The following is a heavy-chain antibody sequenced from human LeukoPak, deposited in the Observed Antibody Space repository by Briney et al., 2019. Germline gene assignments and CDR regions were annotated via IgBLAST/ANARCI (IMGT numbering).Heavy chain of an antibody. CDR3: ANGQNYDFWSGGGDY. CDR1: GFTFSSYG. V-gene: IGHV3-30*18. Sequence: GGSLRLSCAASGFTFSSYGMHWVRQAPGKGLEWMAVISYDGSNKYYADSVKGRFTISRDNSKNTLYLQMNSLRAEDTAVYYCANGQNYDFWSGGGDYWGQGTLVTVSS. CDR2: ISYDGSNK. J-gene: IGHJ4*02. D-gene: IGHD3-3*01.